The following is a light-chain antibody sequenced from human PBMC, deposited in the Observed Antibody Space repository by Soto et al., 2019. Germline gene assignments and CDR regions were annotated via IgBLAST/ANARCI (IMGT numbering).Light chain of an antibody. Sequence: EVVMTQSPASLSVSPGDGATLSCRASQSIAHNLAWYQQKSGQAPRLLIYGASTRATGISARFSGSGSGTEFTLTITSLQSEDLAVYYCQQYNNWPPYTFGQGTKVEIK. CDR3: QQYNNWPPYT. CDR1: QSIAHN. V-gene: IGKV3-15*01. J-gene: IGKJ2*01. CDR2: GAS.